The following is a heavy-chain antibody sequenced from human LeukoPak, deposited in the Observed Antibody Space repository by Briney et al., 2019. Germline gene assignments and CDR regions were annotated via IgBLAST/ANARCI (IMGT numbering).Heavy chain of an antibody. CDR1: GGSISSYY. D-gene: IGHD4-23*01. J-gene: IGHJ4*02. Sequence: SETLSLTCTVSGGSISSYYWSWIRQPPGKGLEWIGYIYYSGSTNYNPSLKSRVTISADTSKNQFSLKLSSVTATDTAVYYCASYYGGNSGVFDYWGQGTLVTVSS. V-gene: IGHV4-59*01. CDR2: IYYSGST. CDR3: ASYYGGNSGVFDY.